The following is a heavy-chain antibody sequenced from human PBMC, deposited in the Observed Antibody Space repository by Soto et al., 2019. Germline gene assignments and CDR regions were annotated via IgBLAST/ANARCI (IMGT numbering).Heavy chain of an antibody. D-gene: IGHD5-12*01. J-gene: IGHJ6*02. CDR3: ARADSGYAHVYYYYGMDV. V-gene: IGHV3-48*01. Sequence: EVQLVESGGGLVQPGGSLRLSCAASGFTFSSYSMNWFRQAPGKGLEWVSYISSSSSTIYYADSVKGRFTISRDNAKNSLYLQMNSLRAEDTAVYYCARADSGYAHVYYYYGMDVWGQGTTVTVSS. CDR1: GFTFSSYS. CDR2: ISSSSSTI.